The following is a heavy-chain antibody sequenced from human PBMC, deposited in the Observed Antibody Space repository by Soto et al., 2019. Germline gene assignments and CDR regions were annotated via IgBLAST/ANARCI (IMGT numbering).Heavy chain of an antibody. V-gene: IGHV4-34*01. CDR2: INHSGST. CDR1: GGSFSGYY. D-gene: IGHD4-17*01. J-gene: IGHJ4*02. CDR3: ARVIEYGDYVFDY. Sequence: SETLSLTCAVYGGSFSGYYWSWIRQPPGKGLEWIGEINHSGSTNYNPSLKSRVTISVDTSKNQFSLKLSSVTAADTAVYYCARVIEYGDYVFDYWGQGTLVTVS.